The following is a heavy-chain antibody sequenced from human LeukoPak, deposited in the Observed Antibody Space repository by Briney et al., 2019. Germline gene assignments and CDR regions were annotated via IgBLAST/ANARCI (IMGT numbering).Heavy chain of an antibody. CDR3: AREWDYYDSSGYGPFDY. CDR1: GGSISSYY. V-gene: IGHV4-59*12. Sequence: SSVTLSLTCTVSGGSISSYYWSWIRQPPGKGLEWIGYIYYSGSTNYNPSLKSRVTISVDTSKNQFSLKLSSVTAADTAVYYCAREWDYYDSSGYGPFDYWGQGTLVTVSS. J-gene: IGHJ4*02. D-gene: IGHD3-22*01. CDR2: IYYSGST.